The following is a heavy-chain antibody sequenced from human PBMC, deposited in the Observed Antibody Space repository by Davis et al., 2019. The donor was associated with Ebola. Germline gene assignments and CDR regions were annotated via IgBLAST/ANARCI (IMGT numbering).Heavy chain of an antibody. Sequence: PGGSLRLSCAASGFTFSSYAMHWVRQAPGKGLEWVAVISYDGSNMYYADSMKGRFTITRENSKNTLYLQMNRLRAEDTAVYYCARSRTALRWPFDYWGQGTLVTVSS. CDR2: ISYDGSNM. CDR1: GFTFSSYA. CDR3: ARSRTALRWPFDY. V-gene: IGHV3-30-3*01. D-gene: IGHD4-23*01. J-gene: IGHJ4*02.